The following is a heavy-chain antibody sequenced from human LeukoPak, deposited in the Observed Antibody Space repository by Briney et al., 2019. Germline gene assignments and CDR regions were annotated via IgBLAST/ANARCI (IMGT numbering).Heavy chain of an antibody. D-gene: IGHD6-13*01. J-gene: IGHJ4*02. CDR3: AKDNVAAAGRYFDY. CDR2: ISYDGSNK. Sequence: GGSLRLSCEASGFTFSNYAMNWVRQAPGKGLEWVALISYDGSNKYFADSVKGRFTISRDNSKNTLYLQMHSLRAEDTAVYYCAKDNVAAAGRYFDYWGQGTLVTVSS. V-gene: IGHV3-30*18. CDR1: GFTFSNYA.